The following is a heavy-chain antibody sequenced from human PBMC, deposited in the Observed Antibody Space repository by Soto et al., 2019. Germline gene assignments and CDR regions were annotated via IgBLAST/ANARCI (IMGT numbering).Heavy chain of an antibody. J-gene: IGHJ4*02. CDR1: EFTFSSYA. CDR2: ISYDGSNK. V-gene: IGHV3-30-3*01. CDR3: ARDAAPWGGSYVDY. Sequence: QVQLVESGGGVVQPGRSLRLSCAASEFTFSSYAMHWVRQAPGKGLEWVAVISYDGSNKYYADSVKGRFTISRDNSKNTLYLQMNSLRAEDTAVYYCARDAAPWGGSYVDYWGQGTLVTVSS. D-gene: IGHD3-10*01.